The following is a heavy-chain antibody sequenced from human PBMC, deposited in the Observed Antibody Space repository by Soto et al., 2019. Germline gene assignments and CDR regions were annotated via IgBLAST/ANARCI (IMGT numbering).Heavy chain of an antibody. Sequence: ASVKVSCKASGGTFSSYAISWVRQAPGQGLEWMGGIIPIFGTANYAQKFQGRVTITADESTSTAYMELSSLRSEDTAVYYCARARITIFGVVRERAYYYYYGMDVWGQGTTVTVSS. D-gene: IGHD3-3*01. CDR2: IIPIFGTA. V-gene: IGHV1-69*13. CDR3: ARARITIFGVVRERAYYYYYGMDV. CDR1: GGTFSSYA. J-gene: IGHJ6*02.